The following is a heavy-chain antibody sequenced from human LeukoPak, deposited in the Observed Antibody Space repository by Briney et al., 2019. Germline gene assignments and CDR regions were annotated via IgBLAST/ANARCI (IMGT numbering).Heavy chain of an antibody. D-gene: IGHD2-2*01. Sequence: GASVKVSCKASGYTFTSYGISWVRQAPGQGLEWMGWISAYNGNTNYAQKLQGRVTMTTDTSTSTAYVELRSLRSDDTAAYYCARGLYCSSTSCYDYFDYWGQGTLVTVSS. CDR3: ARGLYCSSTSCYDYFDY. V-gene: IGHV1-18*01. J-gene: IGHJ4*02. CDR1: GYTFTSYG. CDR2: ISAYNGNT.